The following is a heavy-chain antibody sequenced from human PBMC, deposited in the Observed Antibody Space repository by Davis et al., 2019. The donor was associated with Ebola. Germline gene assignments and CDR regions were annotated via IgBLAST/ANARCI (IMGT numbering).Heavy chain of an antibody. V-gene: IGHV4-59*08. CDR1: GGSFSGYY. J-gene: IGHJ4*02. CDR2: IYYSGST. Sequence: MPSETLSLTCAVYGGSFSGYYWSWIRQPPGKGLEWIGYIYYSGSTNYNPSLKSRVTISVDTSKNQFSLKLSSVTAADTAVYYCARLSVVLDYWGQGTLVTVSS. CDR3: ARLSVVLDY. D-gene: IGHD3-22*01.